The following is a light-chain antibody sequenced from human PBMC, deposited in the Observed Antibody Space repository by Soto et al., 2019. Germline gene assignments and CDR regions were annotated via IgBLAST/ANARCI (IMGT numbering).Light chain of an antibody. CDR1: QSVSSSY. CDR3: QQYGSSPVT. CDR2: GAS. J-gene: IGKJ1*01. V-gene: IGKV3-20*01. Sequence: EIVLTQSPGTLSLSPGERATLSCRASQSVSSSYLAWYQQKPRQAPRLLIYGASNRATGIPDRFSGSGSGTDVTLTISRLEPEDFAVYYCQQYGSSPVTFGQGTKVEIK.